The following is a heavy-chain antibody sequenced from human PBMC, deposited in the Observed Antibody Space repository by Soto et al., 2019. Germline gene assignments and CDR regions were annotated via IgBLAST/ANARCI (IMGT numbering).Heavy chain of an antibody. Sequence: ASVRVSCKASGYTFTGHYIHWVRQAPEQGPEWMGEIGPESGATRYAQKFQGRVTMTRDTSITTVYMELKNLSPDDTAVYYCGRGRSGQIVVFYWGQGTPVTVSS. J-gene: IGHJ4*02. CDR1: GYTFTGHY. CDR3: GRGRSGQIVVFY. V-gene: IGHV1-2*02. CDR2: IGPESGAT. D-gene: IGHD1-26*01.